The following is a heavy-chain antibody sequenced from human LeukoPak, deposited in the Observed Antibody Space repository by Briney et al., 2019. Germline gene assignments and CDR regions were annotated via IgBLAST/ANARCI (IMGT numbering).Heavy chain of an antibody. CDR2: INHSGST. CDR1: GGSFSGYY. V-gene: IGHV4-34*01. D-gene: IGHD1-26*01. CDR3: ASRVTVGATGGNYYGMDV. J-gene: IGHJ6*02. Sequence: PSETLSLTCAVYGGSFSGYYWSWIRQPPGKGLEWIGEINHSGSTNYNPSLKSRVTISVDTSKNQFSLKLSSVTAADTAVYYCASRVTVGATGGNYYGMDVWGQGTTVTVSS.